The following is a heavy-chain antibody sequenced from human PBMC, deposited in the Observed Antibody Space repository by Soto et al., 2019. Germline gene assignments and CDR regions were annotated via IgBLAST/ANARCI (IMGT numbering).Heavy chain of an antibody. J-gene: IGHJ3*02. CDR1: GFTFSTYS. CDR2: ISISGTYI. Sequence: GGSLRLSCAASGFTFSTYSMSWVRQAPGKGLEWVSSISISGTYIYYADSVKGRFTISRDNAKNSLFLQMNSLRAEDTAVYYCARARVAARLLGDDAFDIWGQGTMVTVSS. D-gene: IGHD6-6*01. V-gene: IGHV3-21*01. CDR3: ARARVAARLLGDDAFDI.